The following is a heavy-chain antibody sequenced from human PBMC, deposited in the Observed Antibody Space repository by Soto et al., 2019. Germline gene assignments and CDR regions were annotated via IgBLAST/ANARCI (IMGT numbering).Heavy chain of an antibody. D-gene: IGHD6-6*01. CDR2: FDYSGTT. CDR3: VRHADRGQVVTAFEY. Sequence: QLQLQESGPGLVKPSETLSLTCTVSGGSINSDSYYWGWIRQPPGEGPEWIGSFDYSGTTYYSPSLESRVTVSVDTSENHFSLRLNSVTAADTAVYYCVRHADRGQVVTAFEYWGQGTLVTVSS. J-gene: IGHJ4*02. V-gene: IGHV4-39*01. CDR1: GGSINSDSYY.